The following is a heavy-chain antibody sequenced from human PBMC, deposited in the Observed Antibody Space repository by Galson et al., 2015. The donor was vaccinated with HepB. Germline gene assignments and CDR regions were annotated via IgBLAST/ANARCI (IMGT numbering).Heavy chain of an antibody. V-gene: IGHV1-69*06. CDR3: ATGYSSSWYGRYYYGMDV. J-gene: IGHJ6*02. CDR2: IIPIFGTA. Sequence: SVKVSCKASGGTFSSYAISWVRQAPGQGLEWMGGIIPIFGTANYAQKFQGRVTITADKSTSTAYMELSSLRSEDTAVYYCATGYSSSWYGRYYYGMDVWGQGTTVTVSS. D-gene: IGHD6-13*01. CDR1: GGTFSSYA.